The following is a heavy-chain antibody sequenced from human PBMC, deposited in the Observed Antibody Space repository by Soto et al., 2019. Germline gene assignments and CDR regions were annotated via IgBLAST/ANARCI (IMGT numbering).Heavy chain of an antibody. D-gene: IGHD6-13*01. CDR1: GFSLSNAGLG. V-gene: IGHV2-26*04. CDR2: IFSNDEK. Sequence: QVTVKESGPVLVKPTETLTLTCTVSGFSLSNAGLGVSWIRQPPGKALEWLAHIFSNDEKSYSTSLKSRLTXSKDTSKSQVVLTMTNMDPVDTATYYCASTYSTSWYWFDPWGQGTXVTXSX. J-gene: IGHJ5*02. CDR3: ASTYSTSWYWFDP.